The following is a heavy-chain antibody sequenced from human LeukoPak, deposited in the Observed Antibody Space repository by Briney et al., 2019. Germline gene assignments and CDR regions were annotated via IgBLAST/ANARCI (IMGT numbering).Heavy chain of an antibody. Sequence: PSETLSLTCTVSGGSISGYYWSWIRQPPGKGLEWIGYIYHSGSTNYNPSLKSRVTMSVDTSKNQFSLKLTSVTAADTAVYYCARAVAGTSSRLFDYWGQGTLVTVSS. CDR1: GGSISGYY. CDR2: IYHSGST. D-gene: IGHD6-19*01. V-gene: IGHV4-59*08. CDR3: ARAVAGTSSRLFDY. J-gene: IGHJ4*02.